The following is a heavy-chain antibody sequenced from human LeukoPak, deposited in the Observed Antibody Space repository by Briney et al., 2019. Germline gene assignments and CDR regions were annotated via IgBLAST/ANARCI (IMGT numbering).Heavy chain of an antibody. J-gene: IGHJ4*02. CDR2: IYNSGAT. Sequence: SETLSLTCSVSSGSISSYYWSWIRQPPGKGLEWIGYIYNSGATNYNPSPKCRVSLAVDKSKNQFSLKLSSVTAADTAMYYCARYFSGLDYWGQGTLVTVSS. D-gene: IGHD3-10*01. CDR1: SGSISSYY. V-gene: IGHV4-59*01. CDR3: ARYFSGLDY.